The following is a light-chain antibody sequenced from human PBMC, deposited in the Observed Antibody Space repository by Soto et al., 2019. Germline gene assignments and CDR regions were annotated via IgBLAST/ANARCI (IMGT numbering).Light chain of an antibody. Sequence: DIQMTQSPSSLSASVGDRVTITCRASQGISNYLAWYQQRPGKVPHLMIYGASTLQSGVPSRFSGSGSGTDFTLTISSLQTEDVATYYCQKYDSVPLTFGGGTKVEIK. CDR2: GAS. CDR1: QGISNY. J-gene: IGKJ4*01. V-gene: IGKV1-27*01. CDR3: QKYDSVPLT.